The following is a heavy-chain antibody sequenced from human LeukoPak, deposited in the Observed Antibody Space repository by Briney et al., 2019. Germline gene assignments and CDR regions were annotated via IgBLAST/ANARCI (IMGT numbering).Heavy chain of an antibody. J-gene: IGHJ4*02. CDR1: GFTFSSYW. D-gene: IGHD6-19*01. Sequence: PGGSLRLSCAASGFTFSSYWMHWVRQAPGKGLVRVSRINSDGSTTNYADYVKGRFTISRDNAKNTLYLQMNSLRAEDTAVYYCARDPYSSGWYEFDYWGQGTLVTVSS. V-gene: IGHV3-74*01. CDR2: INSDGSTT. CDR3: ARDPYSSGWYEFDY.